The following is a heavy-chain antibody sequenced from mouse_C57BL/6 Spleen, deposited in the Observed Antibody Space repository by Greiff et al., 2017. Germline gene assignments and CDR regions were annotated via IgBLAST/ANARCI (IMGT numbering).Heavy chain of an antibody. CDR1: GFTFSDYG. CDR2: ISNLAYSI. V-gene: IGHV5-15*04. D-gene: IGHD1-1*02. J-gene: IGHJ4*01. CDR3: ARRHYDFYAMDY. Sequence: DVMLVESGGGLVQPGGSLKLSCAASGFTFSDYGMAWVRQAPRKGPEWVAVISNLAYSIYYADTVTGRFTISRENAKNTLYLEMSSLRSEDTAMYYCARRHYDFYAMDYWGQGTSVTVSS.